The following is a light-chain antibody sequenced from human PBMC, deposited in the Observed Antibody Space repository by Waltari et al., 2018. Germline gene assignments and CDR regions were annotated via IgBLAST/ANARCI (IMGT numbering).Light chain of an antibody. CDR1: SSDIGPNDY. J-gene: IGLJ2*01. V-gene: IGLV2-14*03. Sequence: QSALTQPASVSGSPGQSITISCPGTSSDIGPNDYVPWYQQHPGKAPQLIIFDVEKRPSGISIRFSASKSDNTASLTISGLQAEDEADYYCSLYTRSSRLVFGGGTKLVVL. CDR3: SLYTRSSRLV. CDR2: DVE.